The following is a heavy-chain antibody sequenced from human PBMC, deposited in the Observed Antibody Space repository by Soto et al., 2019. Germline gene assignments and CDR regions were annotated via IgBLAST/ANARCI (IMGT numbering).Heavy chain of an antibody. J-gene: IGHJ4*02. CDR2: INHSGST. D-gene: IGHD6-13*01. Sequence: QVQLQQWGAGLLKPSETLSLTCAVYGGSFSGYYWSWIRQPPGKGLEWIGEINHSGSTNYNPSLKSRVTISVDTSKNQFSLKLSSVTAADTAVYYCARGGRSSSWYAVFYWGQGTLVTVSS. V-gene: IGHV4-34*01. CDR3: ARGGRSSSWYAVFY. CDR1: GGSFSGYY.